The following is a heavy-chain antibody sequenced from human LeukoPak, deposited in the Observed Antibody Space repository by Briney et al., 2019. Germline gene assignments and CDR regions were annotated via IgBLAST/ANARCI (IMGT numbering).Heavy chain of an antibody. Sequence: SETLSLTCTVSGYSISSGYYWGWIRQPPGKGLEWIGSIYHSRSTHYNPSLKSRVTISVDMSKNQFSLKLSSVTAADTAVYYCARGGGAVAVYFDYWGQGTLVTVSS. CDR2: IYHSRST. CDR1: GYSISSGYY. J-gene: IGHJ4*02. CDR3: ARGGGAVAVYFDY. V-gene: IGHV4-38-2*02. D-gene: IGHD6-19*01.